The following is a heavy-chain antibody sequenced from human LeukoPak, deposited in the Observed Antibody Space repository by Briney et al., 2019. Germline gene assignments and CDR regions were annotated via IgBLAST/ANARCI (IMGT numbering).Heavy chain of an antibody. D-gene: IGHD5-12*01. CDR3: ARDFSGYDFEFDY. CDR2: ISWNSGSI. V-gene: IGHV3-9*01. CDR1: GFTFDDYA. J-gene: IGHJ4*02. Sequence: GASLRLSCAASGFTFDDYAMHWVRQAPGKGLEWVPGISWNSGSIGYADSVKGRFTISRDNAKNSLYLQMNSLRTEDTALYYCARDFSGYDFEFDYWGQGTLVTVSS.